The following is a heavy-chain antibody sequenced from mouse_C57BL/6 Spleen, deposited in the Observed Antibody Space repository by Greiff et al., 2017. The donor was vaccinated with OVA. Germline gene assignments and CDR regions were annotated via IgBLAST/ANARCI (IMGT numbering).Heavy chain of an antibody. CDR3: ARKKDCDVAWFAY. CDR1: GYTFTSYW. J-gene: IGHJ3*01. V-gene: IGHV1-52*01. CDR2: IDPSDSET. Sequence: QVQLQQPGAELVRPGSSVKLSCKASGYTFTSYWMHWVKQRPIQGLEWIGNIDPSDSETHYNQKFKDKATLTVDKSSSTAYMQLSSLTSEDSAVYYCARKKDCDVAWFAYWGQGTLVTVSA.